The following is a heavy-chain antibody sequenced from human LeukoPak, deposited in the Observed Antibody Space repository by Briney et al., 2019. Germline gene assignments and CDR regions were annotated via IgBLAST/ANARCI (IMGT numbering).Heavy chain of an antibody. CDR2: ISSDGANA. V-gene: IGHV3-74*01. Sequence: GGSLRLSCAASGFTFSTYWMHWVRHVPGKGLVWVSRISSDGANANYADSVKGRFTISRDTSKNTVSLQMNSLRAEDTAVYYCAGDKTTGGWYEFDYWGQGTLVTVSS. D-gene: IGHD6-19*01. CDR1: GFTFSTYW. J-gene: IGHJ4*02. CDR3: AGDKTTGGWYEFDY.